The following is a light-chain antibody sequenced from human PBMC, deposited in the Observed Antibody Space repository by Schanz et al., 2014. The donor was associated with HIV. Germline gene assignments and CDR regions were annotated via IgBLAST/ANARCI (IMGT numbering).Light chain of an antibody. CDR2: GNT. V-gene: IGLV1-40*01. J-gene: IGLJ1*01. Sequence: QSVLTQPPSVSGAPGQRVTISCTGSSSNIGAGYDVHWYQQLPGTAPKLLIYGNTNRPSGVPDRFSGSKSGTSASLAITGLRAEDEADYFCQSYDSTLSAFVFATGTKLTVL. CDR1: SSNIGAGYD. CDR3: QSYDSTLSAFV.